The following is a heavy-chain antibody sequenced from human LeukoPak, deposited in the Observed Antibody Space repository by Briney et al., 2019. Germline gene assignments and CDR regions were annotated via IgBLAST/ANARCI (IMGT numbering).Heavy chain of an antibody. CDR1: GFTFSSNW. V-gene: IGHV3-7*01. CDR3: AKDPVSYYYDSSGYIH. D-gene: IGHD3-22*01. J-gene: IGHJ4*02. CDR2: IKQDGSET. Sequence: GGSLRLSCAASGFTFSSNWMSWVRQAPGKGLEWLAKIKQDGSETCHMDSVKGRFTISRDNAKNSLYLQMNSLRAEDTAVYYCAKDPVSYYYDSSGYIHWGQGTLVTVSS.